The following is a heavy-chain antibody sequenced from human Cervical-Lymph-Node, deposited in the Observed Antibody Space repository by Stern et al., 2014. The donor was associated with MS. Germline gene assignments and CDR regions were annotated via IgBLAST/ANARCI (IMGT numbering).Heavy chain of an antibody. J-gene: IGHJ3*02. CDR2: INGDNGNT. CDR3: ARAGYCSPSTCSDAFHI. CDR1: GYSFISHA. D-gene: IGHD2-15*01. Sequence: VQLVESGAEVKDPGASVKVSCKASGYSFISHAMHWVRQAPGQTFEWMGWINGDNGNTKYSQKLQGRVTITRDKTTSTAYMELSSLTSEDTAVYYCARAGYCSPSTCSDAFHIWGQGTMVTVSS. V-gene: IGHV1-3*01.